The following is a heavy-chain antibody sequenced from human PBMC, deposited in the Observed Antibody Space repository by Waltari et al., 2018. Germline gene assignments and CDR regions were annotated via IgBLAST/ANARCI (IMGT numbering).Heavy chain of an antibody. D-gene: IGHD3-9*01. CDR1: GGSISSESYY. Sequence: QLQLQESGPGLVKPSETLSLTCTVSGGSISSESYYWGWIRQPPGKGREWIGIISYSASTYYNPSLKSRVTISVDTSKNQFSLKLSSVTAADTAVYYCARLSYHIVTGYGWFDPWGLGTLVTVSS. V-gene: IGHV4-39*01. CDR3: ARLSYHIVTGYGWFDP. J-gene: IGHJ5*02. CDR2: ISYSAST.